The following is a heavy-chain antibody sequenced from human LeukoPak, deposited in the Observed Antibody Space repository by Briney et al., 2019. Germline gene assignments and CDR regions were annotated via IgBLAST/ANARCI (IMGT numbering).Heavy chain of an antibody. CDR2: ISSSSSYI. V-gene: IGHV3-21*01. J-gene: IGHJ4*02. Sequence: GGSLRLSCAGSGFTFSSYSMNWVRQAPGKGLEWVSSISSSSSYIYYADSVKGRFTISRDNAKNSLYLQMNSLRAEDTAVYYCARGPPRYYDTSGYFDYWGQGTLVTVSS. CDR1: GFTFSSYS. D-gene: IGHD3-22*01. CDR3: ARGPPRYYDTSGYFDY.